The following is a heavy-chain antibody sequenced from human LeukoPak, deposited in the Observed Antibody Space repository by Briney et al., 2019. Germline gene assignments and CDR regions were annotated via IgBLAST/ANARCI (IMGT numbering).Heavy chain of an antibody. J-gene: IGHJ4*02. V-gene: IGHV4-59*08. D-gene: IGHD3-22*01. CDR3: ARASYSYDISGWVPFDY. Sequence: SETLSLTCTVSGGSISSYYWSWIRRPPGKGLEWIGYIYYSGSTNYNPSLKSRVTISGDTSENQFSLRLSSVTAADTAVYYCARASYSYDISGWVPFDYWGQGTLVTVSS. CDR2: IYYSGST. CDR1: GGSISSYY.